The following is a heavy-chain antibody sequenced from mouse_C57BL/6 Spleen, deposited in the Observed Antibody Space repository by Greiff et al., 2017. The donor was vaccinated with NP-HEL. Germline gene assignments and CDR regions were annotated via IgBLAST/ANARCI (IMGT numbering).Heavy chain of an antibody. CDR1: GYAFSSSW. Sequence: QVQLKESGPELVKPGASVKISCKASGYAFSSSWMNWVKQRPGKGLEWIGRIYPGDGDTNYNGKFKGKATLTADKSSSTAYMQLSSLTSEDSAVYFCARGYGSPYWYFDVWGTGTTVTVSS. V-gene: IGHV1-82*01. CDR2: IYPGDGDT. CDR3: ARGYGSPYWYFDV. D-gene: IGHD1-1*01. J-gene: IGHJ1*03.